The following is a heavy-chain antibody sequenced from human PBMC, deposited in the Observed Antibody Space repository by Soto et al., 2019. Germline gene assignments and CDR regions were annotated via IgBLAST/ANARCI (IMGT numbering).Heavy chain of an antibody. V-gene: IGHV3-23*01. CDR2: INSGGRT. D-gene: IGHD4-17*01. J-gene: IGHJ4*02. Sequence: EVQLLESGGGLVQPGGSLRLSCAASGFTFSSYTMNCVRQAPGKGLEWGSGINSGGRTYYADSVKGRFTISRDDSKNTLYLQIISLRAEDTAVYYCAKDLRPDGVWDFDYWGQGTLVTVSS. CDR3: AKDLRPDGVWDFDY. CDR1: GFTFSSYT.